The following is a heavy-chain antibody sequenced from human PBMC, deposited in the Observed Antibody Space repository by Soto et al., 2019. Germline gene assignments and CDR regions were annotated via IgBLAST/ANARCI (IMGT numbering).Heavy chain of an antibody. CDR3: ARDGRYYGSRFDP. Sequence: GASVKVSGKASGGTFSSYAISWVRQAPGQGLEWMGGIIPIFGTANYAQKFQGRVTITADESTSTAYMELSSLRSEDTAVYYCARDGRYYGSRFDPWGQGTLVTVSS. CDR1: GGTFSSYA. CDR2: IIPIFGTA. J-gene: IGHJ5*02. V-gene: IGHV1-69*13. D-gene: IGHD3-10*01.